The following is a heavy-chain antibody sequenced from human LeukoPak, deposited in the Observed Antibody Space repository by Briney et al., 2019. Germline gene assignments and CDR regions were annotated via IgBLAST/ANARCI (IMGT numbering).Heavy chain of an antibody. CDR1: GYSITSANY. CDR3: ARDYTMSGSYFA. J-gene: IGHJ4*02. Sequence: SETLSLTCTVSGYSITSANYWGWIRQPPGKGLEWIGSIYYRGTTYYKPSLKSRVTISVDTSKNQFSLKLNSVTAADTAVYYCARDYTMSGSYFAWGQGTLVTVSS. V-gene: IGHV4-38-2*02. D-gene: IGHD1-26*01. CDR2: IYYRGTT.